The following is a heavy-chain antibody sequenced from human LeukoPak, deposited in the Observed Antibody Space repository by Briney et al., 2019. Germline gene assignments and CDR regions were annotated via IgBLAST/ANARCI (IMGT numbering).Heavy chain of an antibody. V-gene: IGHV4-4*07. Sequence: SETLSLTCTVSGGSINRYYWSWIRQPAGKGLEWIGRIYSTGSTNYNPSLKSRVTMSVDTCKNHFSLKLNSVTAADTAVYYCARHLGAQSLIAFDIWGQGTMVTVSS. CDR3: ARHLGAQSLIAFDI. D-gene: IGHD3-16*01. J-gene: IGHJ3*02. CDR2: IYSTGST. CDR1: GGSINRYY.